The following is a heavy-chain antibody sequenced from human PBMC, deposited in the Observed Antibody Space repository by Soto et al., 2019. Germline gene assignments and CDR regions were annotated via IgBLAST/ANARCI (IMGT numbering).Heavy chain of an antibody. CDR2: IYPGDSDT. CDR3: GYCSGGGMNGFDI. D-gene: IGHD2-15*01. V-gene: IGHV5-51*01. J-gene: IGHJ3*02. CDR1: GYSFTNYW. Sequence: GESLKISCKASGYSFTNYWIGWVRQMPGKGLEWMAIIYPGDSDTRYSPSFQGQVTISADKSISTAYLQWSSLKASDTAMYYCGYCSGGGMNGFDIWGQGTVVTVSS.